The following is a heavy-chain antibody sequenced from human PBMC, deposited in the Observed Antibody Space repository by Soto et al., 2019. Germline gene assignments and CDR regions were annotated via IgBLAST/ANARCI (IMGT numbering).Heavy chain of an antibody. CDR1: GFTSSNYA. V-gene: IGHV3-23*01. CDR3: VKGGATTTIIIDT. D-gene: IGHD1-1*01. CDR2: IRGSGDTT. J-gene: IGHJ1*01. Sequence: HPEGSLRLSCAASGFTSSNYAMAWVRQSPGKGLEWLSAIRGSGDTTYYADSVKGRVTISRDNDKNTLYLQINSLEAGDTAVYFCVKGGATTTIIIDTWGPGTPVTXSS.